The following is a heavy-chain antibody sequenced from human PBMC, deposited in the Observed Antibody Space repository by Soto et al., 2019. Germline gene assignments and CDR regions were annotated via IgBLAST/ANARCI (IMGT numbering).Heavy chain of an antibody. V-gene: IGHV1-69*13. CDR2: IIPIFGTA. CDR3: ARVLRPYYYDSSGYGAFDI. J-gene: IGHJ3*02. CDR1: GCTFSSYA. D-gene: IGHD3-22*01. Sequence: GASVKVSCKASGCTFSSYAISCVRQAPGQGLEWTGGIIPIFGTANYAQKFQGRVTITADESTSTAYMELSSLRSEDTAVYYCARVLRPYYYDSSGYGAFDIWGQGTMVTVSS.